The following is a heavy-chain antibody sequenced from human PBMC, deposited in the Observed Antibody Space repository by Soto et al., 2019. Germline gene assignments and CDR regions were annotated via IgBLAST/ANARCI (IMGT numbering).Heavy chain of an antibody. CDR3: ARIGNDFWTAYYFDY. V-gene: IGHV4-39*01. J-gene: IGHJ4*02. Sequence: QLQLQESGPGLVKPSETLSLTCTVSGGSISSSSYYWGWIRQPPGKGLEWIGSIYYSGSTYYNPSLKRRVTISVDTSKNQFSLKLSSVTAADTAVYYCARIGNDFWTAYYFDYWGQGTLVTVSS. D-gene: IGHD3-3*01. CDR2: IYYSGST. CDR1: GGSISSSSYY.